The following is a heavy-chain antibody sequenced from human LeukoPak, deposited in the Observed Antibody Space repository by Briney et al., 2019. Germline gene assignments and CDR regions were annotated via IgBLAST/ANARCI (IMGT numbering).Heavy chain of an antibody. D-gene: IGHD2/OR15-2a*01. Sequence: ASVKVSCKVSGYTLSELSIHWVRLALGKRLEWMGGFDPEDGETIYAQKFQGRVTMTEDTSTYTANMELSSLRSHDPAVYYCATGETYHYGNTTYHTFAHWGQGTLLTASS. V-gene: IGHV1-24*01. CDR3: ATGETYHYGNTTYHTFAH. CDR2: FDPEDGET. J-gene: IGHJ4*02. CDR1: GYTLSELS.